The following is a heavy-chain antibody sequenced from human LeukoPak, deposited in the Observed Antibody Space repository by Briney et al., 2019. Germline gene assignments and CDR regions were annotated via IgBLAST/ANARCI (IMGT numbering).Heavy chain of an antibody. Sequence: SETLSLTCAVYGGSFSGYVWNWIRQPPGKELQWTGEINHSGSTTYNPSLKSQVTISLDTSRNQLSLKLTSVTAADTAVYYCAKTPVVTLSAFDIWGQGTLVTVSS. J-gene: IGHJ3*02. V-gene: IGHV4-34*01. D-gene: IGHD3-22*01. CDR1: GGSFSGYV. CDR3: AKTPVVTLSAFDI. CDR2: INHSGST.